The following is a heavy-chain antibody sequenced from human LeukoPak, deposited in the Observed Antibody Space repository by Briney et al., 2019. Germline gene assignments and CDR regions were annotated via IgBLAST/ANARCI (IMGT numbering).Heavy chain of an antibody. V-gene: IGHV4-59*01. CDR2: IYYSGST. CDR3: ARDVRAARLSYYYYYMDV. J-gene: IGHJ6*03. CDR1: GGSFSGYY. Sequence: SETLSLTCAVYGGSFSGYYWSWIRQPPGKGLEWIGYIYYSGSTNYNPSLKSRVTISVDTSKNQFSLKLSSVTAADTAVYYCARDVRAARLSYYYYYMDVWGKGTTVTVSS. D-gene: IGHD6-6*01.